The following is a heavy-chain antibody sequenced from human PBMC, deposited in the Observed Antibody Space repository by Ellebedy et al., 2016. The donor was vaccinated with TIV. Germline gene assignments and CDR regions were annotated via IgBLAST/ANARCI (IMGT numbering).Heavy chain of an antibody. Sequence: GGSLRLSXAASGFTFSSHAMSWVRQAPGKGLEWVSTFTGSGGNTYYADSVRGRFTISRDNSKHTLYLQMNSLRADDTAVYYCARIEGSGNNYYFDYWGLGTLVTVSS. CDR3: ARIEGSGNNYYFDY. D-gene: IGHD3-10*01. J-gene: IGHJ4*02. CDR2: FTGSGGNT. CDR1: GFTFSSHA. V-gene: IGHV3-23*01.